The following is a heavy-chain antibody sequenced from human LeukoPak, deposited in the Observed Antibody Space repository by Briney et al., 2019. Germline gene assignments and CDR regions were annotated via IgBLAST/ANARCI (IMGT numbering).Heavy chain of an antibody. D-gene: IGHD3-16*02. Sequence: GESLKISCKASGYTFTGYYMHWVRQAPGQGLEWMGWINPNSGGTNYAQKFQGRVTMTRDTSISTAYMELSRLRSDDTAVYYCAREGPRYRYYVGWGQGTLVTVSS. CDR2: INPNSGGT. J-gene: IGHJ4*02. V-gene: IGHV1-2*02. CDR1: GYTFTGYY. CDR3: AREGPRYRYYVG.